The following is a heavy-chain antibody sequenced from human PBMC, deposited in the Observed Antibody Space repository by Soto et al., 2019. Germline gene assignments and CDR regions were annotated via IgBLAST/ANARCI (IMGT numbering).Heavy chain of an antibody. D-gene: IGHD4-17*01. J-gene: IGHJ4*02. CDR2: IYYSGST. Sequence: PSGTLSLTCIVSCGSISSGDYYGSWIRQPPGKGLEWSGYIYYSGSTYYNPSLKSRVTISVDTSKNQFSLKLSYVTAADTAVYYCAREGREYGNYVGDYRGKATRVTASS. V-gene: IGHV4-30-4*01. CDR1: CGSISSGDYY. CDR3: AREGREYGNYVGDY.